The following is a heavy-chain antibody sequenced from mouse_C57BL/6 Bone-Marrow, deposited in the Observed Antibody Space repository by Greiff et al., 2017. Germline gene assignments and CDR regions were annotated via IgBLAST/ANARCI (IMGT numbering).Heavy chain of an antibody. Sequence: VQLQQSGAELARPGASVKLSCKASGYTFPSYGISWVKQRTGQGLEWIGEIYPRSGNTYYNEKFKGKATLTADKSSSTAYMELRSLTSEDSAVYFCARGQLRLLWFAYWGQGTLVTVSA. CDR2: IYPRSGNT. D-gene: IGHD3-2*02. V-gene: IGHV1-81*01. J-gene: IGHJ3*01. CDR3: ARGQLRLLWFAY. CDR1: GYTFPSYG.